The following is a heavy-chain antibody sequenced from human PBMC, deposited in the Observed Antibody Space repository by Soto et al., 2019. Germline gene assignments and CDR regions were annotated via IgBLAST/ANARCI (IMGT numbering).Heavy chain of an antibody. J-gene: IGHJ6*02. CDR2: ISSSSTGM. V-gene: IGHV3-48*02. Sequence: LRLSCAAPGFTFSSYSMKWVRQAPGKGLEWVSHISSSSTGMYYADSVKGRFIVSRDNAKNSLYLQMNNLRDEDTAVYYCTRAGRGAVVVGDLGYFYYGMDVWGQGTTVTVSS. D-gene: IGHD2-15*01. CDR3: TRAGRGAVVVGDLGYFYYGMDV. CDR1: GFTFSSYS.